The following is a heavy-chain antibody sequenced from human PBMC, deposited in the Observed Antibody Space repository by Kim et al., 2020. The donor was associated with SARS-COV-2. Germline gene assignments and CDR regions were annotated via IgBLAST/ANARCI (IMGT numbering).Heavy chain of an antibody. V-gene: IGHV3-33*01. CDR2: IWYDGSNK. D-gene: IGHD5-12*01. J-gene: IGHJ4*02. CDR3: ARAGVSLPISLGAKRWLTNWYYFDY. Sequence: GRSLRLSCAASGFTFSSYGMHWVRQAPGKGLEWVAVIWYDGSNKYYADSVKGRFTISRDNSKNTLYLQMNSLRAEDTAVYYCARAGVSLPISLGAKRWLTNWYYFDYWGQGTLVTVSS. CDR1: GFTFSSYG.